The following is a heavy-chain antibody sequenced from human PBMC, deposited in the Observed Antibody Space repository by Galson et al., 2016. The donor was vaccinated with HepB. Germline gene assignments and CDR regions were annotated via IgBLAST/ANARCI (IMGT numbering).Heavy chain of an antibody. V-gene: IGHV1-18*01. J-gene: IGHJ4*02. CDR1: GYTFRNYG. CDR2: ISVYNGNT. Sequence: SVKVSCKASGYTFRNYGISWVRQAPGQGLEWMGWISVYNGNTNYAQKLQGRVTMTTDTSTSTAYMELRSLRSDDTAVYYCARWILTGYYVDSWGQGTLVTVSS. D-gene: IGHD3-9*01. CDR3: ARWILTGYYVDS.